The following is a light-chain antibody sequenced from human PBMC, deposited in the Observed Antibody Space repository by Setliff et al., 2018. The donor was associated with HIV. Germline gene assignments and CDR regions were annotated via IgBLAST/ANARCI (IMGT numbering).Light chain of an antibody. V-gene: IGKV2-28*01. J-gene: IGKJ5*01. Sequence: DIVMTQSPLSLPVTPGEAASISCRSSQSLLNSDGYTYLDWYLQKPGQSPQLLIYLGSNRASGVPDRFSVSGSGTDFTLKISRVEAEDVGVYYCMQALQNPITFGQGTHWRL. CDR1: QSLLNSDGYTY. CDR2: LGS. CDR3: MQALQNPIT.